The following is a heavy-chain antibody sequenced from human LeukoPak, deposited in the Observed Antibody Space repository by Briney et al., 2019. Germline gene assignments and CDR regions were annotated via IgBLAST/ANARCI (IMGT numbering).Heavy chain of an antibody. D-gene: IGHD3-16*01. CDR3: VSAPNSFYLDH. CDR2: IKPDGSEK. J-gene: IGHJ4*02. Sequence: PGGSLRLSCVASGFTFTTHWMTWVRQVPGKGLEWVANIKPDGSEKYYVDSVEGRFAISRDNTKNSLYLQMNNLRAEDTGLYFCVSAPNSFYLDHWGQGALVTVS. V-gene: IGHV3-7*01. CDR1: GFTFTTHW.